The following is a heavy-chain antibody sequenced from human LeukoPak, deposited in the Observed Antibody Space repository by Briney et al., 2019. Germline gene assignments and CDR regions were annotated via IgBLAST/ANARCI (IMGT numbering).Heavy chain of an antibody. CDR3: AKSSGYRENYYYYYMDV. Sequence: GGSLRLSCALCGFTFSRYGMHWVRQAPGRGLECGTFIRYDGSNKYYADSVKGRFTISRDNSKNTLYLQMNSLRAEDTAVYYCAKSSGYRENYYYYYMDVWGKETTVTVSS. CDR2: IRYDGSNK. D-gene: IGHD3-22*01. V-gene: IGHV3-30*02. CDR1: GFTFSRYG. J-gene: IGHJ6*03.